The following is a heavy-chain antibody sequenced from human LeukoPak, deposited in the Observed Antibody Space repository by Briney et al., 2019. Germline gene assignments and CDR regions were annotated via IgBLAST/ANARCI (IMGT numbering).Heavy chain of an antibody. CDR1: GGSISSSIYY. Sequence: PSEALSLTRTVSGGSISSSIYYWGWIRQPPGKGLEWIGSIYNSGSTHFNPSLKSRVTISVDTSKNQFSLKLSSVTAADTAVYYCARGFYLQLWGQGTLVTVSS. D-gene: IGHD2-2*01. J-gene: IGHJ4*02. V-gene: IGHV4-39*07. CDR3: ARGFYLQL. CDR2: IYNSGST.